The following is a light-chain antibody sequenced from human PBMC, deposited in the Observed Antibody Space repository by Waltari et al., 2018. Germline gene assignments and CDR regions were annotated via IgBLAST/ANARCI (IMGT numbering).Light chain of an antibody. V-gene: IGLV2-18*01. CDR3: SLYTSSSTYV. CDR1: SSDVGSYNR. J-gene: IGLJ1*01. CDR2: EVS. Sequence: QSALTQPPSVSGSPGQSVTISCTGTSSDVGSYNRVSWYQQPPGTAPKLMIYEVSNRPSGVPDLFAGSKSGTTASLTISGLQAEDEADYYCSLYTSSSTYVFGTGTKVTVL.